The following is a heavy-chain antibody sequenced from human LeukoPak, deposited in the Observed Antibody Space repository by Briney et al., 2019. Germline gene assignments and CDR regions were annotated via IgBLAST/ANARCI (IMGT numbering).Heavy chain of an antibody. CDR2: IKQDGSEK. J-gene: IGHJ4*02. Sequence: GVSLRLSCDASGFTFASFWMSWVRQAPGKGLEWVANIKQDGSEKYYVDPVKGRFTISRGNAKNSLYLQMNSLRAEDTAVYYCARDTSGGWYGLIDYWGQGTPVTVSS. D-gene: IGHD6-19*01. CDR3: ARDTSGGWYGLIDY. V-gene: IGHV3-7*01. CDR1: GFTFASFW.